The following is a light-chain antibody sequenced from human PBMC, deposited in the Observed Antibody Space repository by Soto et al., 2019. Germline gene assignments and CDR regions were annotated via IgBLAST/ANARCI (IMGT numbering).Light chain of an antibody. J-gene: IGLJ1*01. V-gene: IGLV1-47*02. Sequence: QSVLTQSPSASGTPGQRVTISCSGYSSSIGTNSVYWYQQLPGAAPKVLIYNNNQRPSGVPDRFSASKSGTAASLTINGLRSEDAADYYCAAWDDNTRTYVFGGGTKVTVL. CDR1: SSSIGTNS. CDR2: NNN. CDR3: AAWDDNTRTYV.